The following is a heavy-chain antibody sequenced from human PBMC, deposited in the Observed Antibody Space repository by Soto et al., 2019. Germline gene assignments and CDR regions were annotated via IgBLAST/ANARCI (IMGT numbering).Heavy chain of an antibody. Sequence: ASVKVSCKVSGYTLTELSMHWVRQAPGKGLEWMGGFDPEDGETIYAQKFQGRVTITSDTSAITAYFELSSLRSEDTAVYFCAGDPDSHYNDSHASSYPWGQGTLVTVSS. D-gene: IGHD4-4*01. CDR2: FDPEDGET. CDR3: AGDPDSHYNDSHASSYP. CDR1: GYTLTELS. J-gene: IGHJ5*02. V-gene: IGHV1-24*01.